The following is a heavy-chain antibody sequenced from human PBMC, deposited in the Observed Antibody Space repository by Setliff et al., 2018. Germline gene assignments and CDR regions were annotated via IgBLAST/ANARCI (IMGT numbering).Heavy chain of an antibody. D-gene: IGHD1-26*01. V-gene: IGHV3-7*01. CDR1: GFTFSSYW. CDR2: INEDGSEK. CDR3: ARDLVGATADY. Sequence: GGSLRLSCAASGFTFSSYWMSWVRQAPGKGLEWVANINEDGSEKYYMDSVKGRFTISRDNAKNTVYLQMNSLRAEDTAVYYCARDLVGATADYWGQGTLVTVSS. J-gene: IGHJ4*02.